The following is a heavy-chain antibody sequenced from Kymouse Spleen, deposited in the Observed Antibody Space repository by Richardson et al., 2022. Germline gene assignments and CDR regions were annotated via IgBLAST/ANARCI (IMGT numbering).Heavy chain of an antibody. V-gene: IGHV3-9*01. CDR1: GFTFDDYA. J-gene: IGHJ4*02. D-gene: IGHD3-10*01. CDR2: ISWNSGSI. Sequence: EVQLVESGGGLVQPGRSLRLSCAASGFTFDDYAMHWVRQAPGKGLEWVSGISWNSGSIGYADSVKGRFTISRDNAKNSLYLQMNSLRAEDTALYYCAKDIGGITMVRGVIIT*LL*LLGPGNPGHRLL. CDR3: AKDIGGITMVRGVIIT*LL*L.